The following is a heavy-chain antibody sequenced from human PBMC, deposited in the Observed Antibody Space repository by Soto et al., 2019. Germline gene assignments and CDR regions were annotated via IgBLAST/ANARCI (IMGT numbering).Heavy chain of an antibody. Sequence: QVPLVESGGGLVKPGGSLRLSCAASGFTFSDYYMSWIRQAPGKGLEWVSYNSTSGSTINYADSVKARFTISRDNAKNSLYLQVNSLRAEDTAVYSCARVSPPAAYWGQGTLVTVSS. CDR3: ARVSPPAAY. CDR1: GFTFSDYY. J-gene: IGHJ4*02. CDR2: NSTSGSTI. V-gene: IGHV3-11*01. D-gene: IGHD6-13*01.